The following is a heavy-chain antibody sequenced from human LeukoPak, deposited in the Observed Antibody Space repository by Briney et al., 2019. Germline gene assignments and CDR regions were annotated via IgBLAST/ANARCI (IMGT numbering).Heavy chain of an antibody. Sequence: ASVKVSCKASGYIFTDYYLHWVRQAPGQGLEWMGWISAYNGNTNYAQKLQGRVTMTTDTSTSTAYMELRSLRSDDTAVYYCARDPGLRIDYWGQGTLVTVSS. CDR2: ISAYNGNT. D-gene: IGHD4-17*01. J-gene: IGHJ4*02. CDR1: GYIFTDYY. V-gene: IGHV1-18*04. CDR3: ARDPGLRIDY.